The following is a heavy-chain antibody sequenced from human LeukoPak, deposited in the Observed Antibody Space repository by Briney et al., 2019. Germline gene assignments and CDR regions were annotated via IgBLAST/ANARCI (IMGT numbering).Heavy chain of an antibody. CDR3: ARPMNGVLTN. D-gene: IGHD3-22*01. CDR1: GYSFTTYW. V-gene: IGHV5-51*01. J-gene: IGHJ4*02. CDR2: IFPSDSDT. Sequence: GESLQISCQGSGYSFTTYWIGWVRQMPGKGLEWMGIIFPSDSDTRYSPSFQGQVTISADKSISTAYLQWSSLKASDTAIYYCARPMNGVLTNWGQGTLVTVSS.